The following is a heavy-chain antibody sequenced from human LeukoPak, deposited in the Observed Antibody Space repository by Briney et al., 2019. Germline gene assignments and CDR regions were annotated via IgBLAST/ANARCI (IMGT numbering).Heavy chain of an antibody. Sequence: PGGSLRLSCAASGFTFSSYGMSWVRQAPGKGLEWVSGISGSGGSTYYADSVKGRFTISRDNSKNTLFLQVNSLRAEDTAMYYCAKDDRTAVPGTDFDYWGQGTLVTVSS. CDR3: AKDDRTAVPGTDFDY. D-gene: IGHD6-19*01. V-gene: IGHV3-23*01. CDR1: GFTFSSYG. CDR2: ISGSGGST. J-gene: IGHJ4*02.